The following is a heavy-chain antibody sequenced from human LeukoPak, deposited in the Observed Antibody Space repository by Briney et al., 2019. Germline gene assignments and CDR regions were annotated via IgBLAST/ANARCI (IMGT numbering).Heavy chain of an antibody. CDR1: GFTFSSYA. CDR2: ISGSGGST. V-gene: IGHV3-23*01. CDR3: AKEGPDYYDSSGYYYGDFDY. D-gene: IGHD3-22*01. Sequence: GGSLRLSCAASGFTFSSYAMSWVRQAPGKGLEWVSAISGSGGSTYYADSVKGRFTISRDNSENTLYLQMNSLRAEDTAVYYCAKEGPDYYDSSGYYYGDFDYWGQGTLVTVSS. J-gene: IGHJ4*02.